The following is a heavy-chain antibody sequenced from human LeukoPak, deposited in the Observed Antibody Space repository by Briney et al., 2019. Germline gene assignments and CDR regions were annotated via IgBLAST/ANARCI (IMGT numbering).Heavy chain of an antibody. V-gene: IGHV3-7*01. CDR3: ARSLDYGGHCFFDY. Sequence: PGGSLRLSCAASGFTFSNYWMTWVRQAPGKGREWVANIKLEGSEKYYVDSVKGRFTISRDNAKNSVFLQMNSLRAEDTAVYYCARSLDYGGHCFFDYWGQGTLVTVSS. D-gene: IGHD4-23*01. CDR2: IKLEGSEK. J-gene: IGHJ4*02. CDR1: GFTFSNYW.